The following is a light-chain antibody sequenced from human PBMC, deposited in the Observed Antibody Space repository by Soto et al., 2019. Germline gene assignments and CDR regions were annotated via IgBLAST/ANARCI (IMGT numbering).Light chain of an antibody. V-gene: IGLV1-44*01. Sequence: QSALTQPPSASATPGQRVTISCSGSSSNIETNTVNWYQQLPGTAPKLLIYSNNQRPSGVPDRFSGSKSGTSASLAISGPQSDDEADYYCAAWDDILNGYVFGTGTKATV. J-gene: IGLJ1*01. CDR2: SNN. CDR1: SSNIETNT. CDR3: AAWDDILNGYV.